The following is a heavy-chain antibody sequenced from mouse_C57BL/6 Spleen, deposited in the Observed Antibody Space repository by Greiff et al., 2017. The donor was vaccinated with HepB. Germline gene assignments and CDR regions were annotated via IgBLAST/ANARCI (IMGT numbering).Heavy chain of an antibody. CDR1: GYAFTNYL. J-gene: IGHJ4*01. CDR3: ARSGDYDAFYAMDY. CDR2: INPGSGGT. V-gene: IGHV1-54*01. Sequence: QVQLKQSGAELVRPGTSVKVSCKASGYAFTNYLIEWVKQRPGQGLEWIGVINPGSGGTNYNEKFKGKATLTADKSSSTAYMQLSSLTSADSAVYFCARSGDYDAFYAMDYWGQGTSVTVSS. D-gene: IGHD2-4*01.